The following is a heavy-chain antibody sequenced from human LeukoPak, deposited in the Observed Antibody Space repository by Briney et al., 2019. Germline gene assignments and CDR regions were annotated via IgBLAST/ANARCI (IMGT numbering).Heavy chain of an antibody. CDR3: ARAVDYGSEFDP. CDR2: IYYSGST. Sequence: PSETLSLTCTVSGGSMSSGGYYWSWIRQHPGKGLEWIGYIYYSGSTYYNPSLKSRVTISVDTSKNQFSLRLSSVTAADTAVYCCARAVDYGSEFDPWGQGTLVTVSS. CDR1: GGSMSSGGYY. V-gene: IGHV4-31*03. J-gene: IGHJ5*02. D-gene: IGHD3-10*01.